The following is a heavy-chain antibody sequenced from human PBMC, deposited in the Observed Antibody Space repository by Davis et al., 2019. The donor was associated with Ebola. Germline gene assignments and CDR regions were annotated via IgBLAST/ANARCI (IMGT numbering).Heavy chain of an antibody. CDR1: GYTFTGYY. D-gene: IGHD1-26*01. Sequence: ASVKVSCKASGYTFTGYYMHWVRQAPGQGLEWMGWINPNSGGTNYAQKFQGRVTMTRDTSTSTVYMELSRLRSDDTAVYYCARGLPEWEAFDYWGQGTLVTVSS. V-gene: IGHV1-2*02. CDR2: INPNSGGT. J-gene: IGHJ4*02. CDR3: ARGLPEWEAFDY.